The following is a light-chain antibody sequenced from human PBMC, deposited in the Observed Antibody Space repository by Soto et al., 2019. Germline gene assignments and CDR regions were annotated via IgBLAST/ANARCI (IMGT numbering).Light chain of an antibody. Sequence: DIQMTQAPSPLCASLGESVTMTCRASQTISTYLNWYQQTPGKAPKLLIYGASSLQSGVPSRFSGSGSGTEFTLTISSLQPEDFGTYYCLQHTSYPWTFGQGTKGDIK. CDR2: GAS. J-gene: IGKJ1*01. CDR3: LQHTSYPWT. CDR1: QTISTY. V-gene: IGKV1-17*01.